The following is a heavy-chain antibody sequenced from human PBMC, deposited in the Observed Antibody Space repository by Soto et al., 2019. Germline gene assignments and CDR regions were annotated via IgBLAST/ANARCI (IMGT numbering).Heavy chain of an antibody. V-gene: IGHV3-21*01. CDR1: GFTFSSYS. CDR3: ERVGNLGVVPAAMDYMDL. D-gene: IGHD2-2*01. J-gene: IGHJ6*03. CDR2: ISSGGSYI. Sequence: EVQLVESGGGLVKPGGSLRLSCAASGFTFSSYSMNWVRQAPGKGLEWVSSISSGGSYIYYADSVKGRFTISRDNAKNLRYLQMKSLGAEVTAVDYGERVGNLGVVPAAMDYMDLWGKGTTVTVSS.